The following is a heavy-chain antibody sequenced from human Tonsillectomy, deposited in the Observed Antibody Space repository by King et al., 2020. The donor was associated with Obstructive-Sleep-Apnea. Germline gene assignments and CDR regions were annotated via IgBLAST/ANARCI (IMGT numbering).Heavy chain of an antibody. CDR1: GFTFSSYG. V-gene: IGHV3-33*01. CDR3: AREGGSGSYFDY. Sequence: VQLVESGGGVVQPGRSVRLSCAASGFTFSSYGMHWVRQAPGKWLEWVAVIWYDGSNKYYADSVKGRFTISRDNSKNTLYLQMNSLRAEDTAVYYCAREGGSGSYFDYWGQGTLVTVSS. CDR2: IWYDGSNK. D-gene: IGHD3-10*01. J-gene: IGHJ4*02.